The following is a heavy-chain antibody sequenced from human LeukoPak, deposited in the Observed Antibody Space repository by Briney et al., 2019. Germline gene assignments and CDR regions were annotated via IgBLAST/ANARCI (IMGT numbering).Heavy chain of an antibody. J-gene: IGHJ4*02. CDR3: ARGDPYDDYFDY. CDR2: ISYDGSNK. D-gene: IGHD1-1*01. CDR1: GFTFSSYW. V-gene: IGHV3-30-3*01. Sequence: PGGSLRLSCAASGFTFSSYWMSWVRQAPGKGLEWVAVISYDGSNKYYADSVKGRFTISRDNSKNTLYLQMNSLRAEDTAVYYCARGDPYDDYFDYWGQGTLVTVSS.